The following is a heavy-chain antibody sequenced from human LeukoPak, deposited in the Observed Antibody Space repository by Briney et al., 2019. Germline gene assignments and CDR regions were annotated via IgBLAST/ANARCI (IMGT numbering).Heavy chain of an antibody. J-gene: IGHJ5*02. D-gene: IGHD4-17*01. V-gene: IGHV1-18*01. CDR2: ISAYNGNT. CDR3: ARDLVRTMTTTTSWFDP. Sequence: ASVKVSCKASGYTFTSYGISWVRQAPGQGLEWMGWISAYNGNTNYAQKLQGRVTMTTDTSTSTVYMELRSLRSDDTAVYYCARDLVRTMTTTTSWFDPWGQGTLVTVSS. CDR1: GYTFTSYG.